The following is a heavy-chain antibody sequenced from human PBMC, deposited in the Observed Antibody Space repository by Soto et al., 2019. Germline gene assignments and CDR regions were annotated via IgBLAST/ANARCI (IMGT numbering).Heavy chain of an antibody. CDR3: AREGGYGFWSGYYRGGMDV. Sequence: QVQLVQSGAEVKKPGASVKVSCKASGYTFTSYGIIWVRQAPGQGLEWRGWISAYNGNTNYAQKLQGRVTMTTDTTTRTAYMELRSLRSDETAVYYCAREGGYGFWSGYYRGGMDVWGQGTTVTVSS. V-gene: IGHV1-18*01. CDR1: GYTFTSYG. CDR2: ISAYNGNT. D-gene: IGHD3-3*01. J-gene: IGHJ6*02.